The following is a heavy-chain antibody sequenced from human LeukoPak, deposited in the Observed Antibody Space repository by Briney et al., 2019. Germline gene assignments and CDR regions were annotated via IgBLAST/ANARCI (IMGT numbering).Heavy chain of an antibody. V-gene: IGHV7-4-1*02. D-gene: IGHD3-22*01. J-gene: IGHJ3*02. CDR1: GGTFSSYA. CDR3: ARVEYYYDSSGPDDAFDI. CDR2: INTNTGNP. Sequence: GASVKVSCKASGGTFSSYAISWVRQAPGQGLEWMGWINTNTGNPTYAQGFTGRFVFSLDTSVSTAYLQISSLKAEDTAVYYCARVEYYYDSSGPDDAFDIWGQGTMVTVSS.